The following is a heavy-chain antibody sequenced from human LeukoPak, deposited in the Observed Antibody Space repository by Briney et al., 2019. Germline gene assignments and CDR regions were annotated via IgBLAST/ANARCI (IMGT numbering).Heavy chain of an antibody. D-gene: IGHD3-22*01. J-gene: IGHJ4*02. CDR1: GFTFSNAW. Sequence: PGGSLRLSCAASGFTFSNAWMSWVRQAPGKGLEWVGLIKSKTDGGTTDYAAPVKGRFTISRDDSKNTLYLQMNSLKTEDTAVYYCITDENYYNSTGYHYFDYWGQGTLVTVSS. CDR3: ITDENYYNSTGYHYFDY. V-gene: IGHV3-15*01. CDR2: IKSKTDGGTT.